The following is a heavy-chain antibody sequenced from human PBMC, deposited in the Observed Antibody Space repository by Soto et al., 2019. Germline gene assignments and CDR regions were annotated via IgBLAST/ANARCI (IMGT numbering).Heavy chain of an antibody. CDR2: ISYDGSNK. J-gene: IGHJ4*02. CDR3: ARAPAPNYYDSSGYFGY. CDR1: GFTFSSYA. D-gene: IGHD3-22*01. Sequence: GGSLRLSCAASGFTFSSYAMHWVRQAPGKGLEWVAVISYDGSNKYYADSVKGRFTISRDNSKNTLYLQMNSLRAEDTAVYYCARAPAPNYYDSSGYFGYWGQGTLVTVYS. V-gene: IGHV3-30*04.